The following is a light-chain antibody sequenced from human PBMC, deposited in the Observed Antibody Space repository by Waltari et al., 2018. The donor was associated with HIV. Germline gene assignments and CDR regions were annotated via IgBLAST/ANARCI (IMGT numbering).Light chain of an antibody. CDR3: QESYSAPFT. CDR1: QSISTD. CDR2: GAS. J-gene: IGKJ3*01. V-gene: IGKV1-39*01. Sequence: DIQMTQSPSSLSASVGDRVTITCRASQSISTDLCWYQQKPGKSPKLLICGASSLQRRVPSRFSCNGSGTDFTLTIISLQPEDFATYYCQESYSAPFTFGPGTKVD.